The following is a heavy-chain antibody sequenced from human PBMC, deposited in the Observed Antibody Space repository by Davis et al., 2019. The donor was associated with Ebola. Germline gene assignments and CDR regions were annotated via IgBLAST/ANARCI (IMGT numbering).Heavy chain of an antibody. CDR1: GGSFSGYY. V-gene: IGHV4-34*01. J-gene: IGHJ6*02. D-gene: IGHD6-19*01. CDR3: ARGAKQWLATMDV. Sequence: SETLSLTCAVYGGSFSGYYWSWIRQPPGKGLEWIGEINHSGSTNYNPSLKSRVTISVDTSKNQFSLKLSSVTAADTAVYYCARGAKQWLATMDVWDQGTTVTVSS. CDR2: INHSGST.